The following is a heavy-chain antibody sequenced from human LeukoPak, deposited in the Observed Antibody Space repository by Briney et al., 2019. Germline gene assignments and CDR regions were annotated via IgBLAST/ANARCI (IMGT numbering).Heavy chain of an antibody. CDR2: INPNSGGT. J-gene: IGHJ3*02. CDR3: ASLNANWGSEDAFDI. CDR1: GYTFTSYG. Sequence: ASVKVSCKASGYTFTSYGISWVRQAPGQGLEWMGWINPNSGGTNYAQKFQGRVTMTRDTSISAAYMELSRLRSDDTAVYYCASLNANWGSEDAFDIWGQGTMVTVSS. V-gene: IGHV1-2*02. D-gene: IGHD7-27*01.